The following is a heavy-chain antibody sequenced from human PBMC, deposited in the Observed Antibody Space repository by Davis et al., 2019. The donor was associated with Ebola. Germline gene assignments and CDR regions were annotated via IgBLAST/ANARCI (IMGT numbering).Heavy chain of an antibody. CDR3: ARDSSPRNLDI. V-gene: IGHV4-61*09. Sequence: SETLSLTCNVSGASVSSGYFSWTWVRQPAGKGLEWIGHVYTSGNTKYNPSLDSRVTMSVDRSKNQFSLKLTSVTAADTAVYYCARDSSPRNLDIWGQGTLATVS. CDR2: VYTSGNT. J-gene: IGHJ3*02. CDR1: GASVSSGYFS. D-gene: IGHD1-14*01.